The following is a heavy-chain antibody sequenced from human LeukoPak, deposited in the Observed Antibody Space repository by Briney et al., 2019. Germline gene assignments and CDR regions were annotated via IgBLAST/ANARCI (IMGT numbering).Heavy chain of an antibody. CDR3: ASVPYSSSTYFDD. D-gene: IGHD6-6*01. J-gene: IGHJ4*02. CDR1: GGSISSNYSY. CDR2: IYYSGST. Sequence: SETLSLTCTVSGGSISSNYSYWGWIRQPPGKGLEWIGSIYYSGSTYYNPSLKGRVTISVDTSKNHFSLKLSSVTAADTAVYYCASVPYSSSTYFDDWGQGTLVSVSS. V-gene: IGHV4-39*02.